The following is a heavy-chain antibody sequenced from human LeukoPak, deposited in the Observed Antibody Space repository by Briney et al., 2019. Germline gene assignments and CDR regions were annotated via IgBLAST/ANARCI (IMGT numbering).Heavy chain of an antibody. J-gene: IGHJ4*02. V-gene: IGHV4-31*03. CDR2: THYSGDT. CDR1: GISIRSGAYY. D-gene: IGHD4-11*01. Sequence: PSQTLSLTCTVSGISIRSGAYYWSWTRQRPGKGLEWIGYTHYSGDTHYNPSLKSRVSVSLDTSKNRVTLKLNSVTPADTAVYYCARLLVTTVVADYWGQGTLVTVSS. CDR3: ARLLVTTVVADY.